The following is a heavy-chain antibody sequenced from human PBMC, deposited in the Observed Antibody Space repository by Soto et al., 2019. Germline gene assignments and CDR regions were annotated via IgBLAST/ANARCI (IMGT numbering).Heavy chain of an antibody. J-gene: IGHJ4*02. D-gene: IGHD3-22*01. CDR3: AKFSMIVVVMGYFDY. V-gene: IGHV3-23*01. Sequence: PGGSLRLSCAASGFTFSSYAMSWVRQAPGKGLEWVSAISGSGGSTYYADSVKGRFTISRDNSKNTLYLQMNSLRAEDTAVYYCAKFSMIVVVMGYFDYWGQGTLVTVSS. CDR2: ISGSGGST. CDR1: GFTFSSYA.